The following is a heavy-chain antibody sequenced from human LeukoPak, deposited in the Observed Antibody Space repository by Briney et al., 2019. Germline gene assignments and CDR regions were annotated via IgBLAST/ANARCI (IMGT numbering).Heavy chain of an antibody. D-gene: IGHD3-22*01. V-gene: IGHV4-30-4*01. Sequence: NASETLSLTCTVSGGSIGSGDYYWSWIRQPPGKGLGWIAYMYYSGSTYYNPSLKSRVTMSADTSKNQLSLKLSSVTAADTAVYYCARPYYYDSRIDPWGQGILVTVSS. CDR1: GGSIGSGDYY. CDR2: MYYSGST. CDR3: ARPYYYDSRIDP. J-gene: IGHJ5*02.